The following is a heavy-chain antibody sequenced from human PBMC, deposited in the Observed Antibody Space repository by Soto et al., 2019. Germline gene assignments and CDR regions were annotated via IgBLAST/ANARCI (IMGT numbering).Heavy chain of an antibody. Sequence: QVQLVQSGAEVKKPGASVKVSCKASGYTFTSYGISWVRQAPGQGLEWMGWISAYNGNTNYAQKLQGKVTMTTDTSTSTGYMERRSLRSDDTAVYYCARSSSGPPPDVFDIWGQGTMVTVSS. D-gene: IGHD6-19*01. CDR1: GYTFTSYG. CDR3: ARSSSGPPPDVFDI. V-gene: IGHV1-18*01. J-gene: IGHJ3*02. CDR2: ISAYNGNT.